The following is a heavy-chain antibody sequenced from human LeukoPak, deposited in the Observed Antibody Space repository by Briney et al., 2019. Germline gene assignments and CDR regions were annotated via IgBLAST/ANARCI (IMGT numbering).Heavy chain of an antibody. V-gene: IGHV1-69*05. CDR2: IIPIFGTA. Sequence: SVKVSCKASGGTFSSYAISWVRQAPGQGLEWMGGIIPIFGTANYAQKFQGRVTITTDESTSTAYIELSSLRSEDTAVYYCARVAADAFDIWGQGTMVTVSS. CDR3: ARVAADAFDI. D-gene: IGHD6-25*01. J-gene: IGHJ3*02. CDR1: GGTFSSYA.